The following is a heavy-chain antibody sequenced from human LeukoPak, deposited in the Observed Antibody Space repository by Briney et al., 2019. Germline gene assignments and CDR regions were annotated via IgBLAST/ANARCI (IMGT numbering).Heavy chain of an antibody. CDR1: GFIFSSYW. J-gene: IGHJ6*04. Sequence: GGSLRLSCAASGFIFSSYWMSWVRQAPGKGLGWVAIIKQDGSEKYYVDSVKGRFTISRDNAKNSLYLQMNSLRAEDTAVYYCARGPRSGSSYGTPPDVWGKGATVTVSS. CDR3: ARGPRSGSSYGTPPDV. V-gene: IGHV3-7*04. CDR2: IKQDGSEK. D-gene: IGHD1-26*01.